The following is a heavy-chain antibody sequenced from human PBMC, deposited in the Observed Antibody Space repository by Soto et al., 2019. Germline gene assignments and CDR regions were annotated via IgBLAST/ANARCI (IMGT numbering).Heavy chain of an antibody. CDR3: ARVIRRWNYYYGMDV. J-gene: IGHJ6*02. V-gene: IGHV4-34*01. D-gene: IGHD4-17*01. CDR1: GGSFSGYY. CDR2: INHSGST. Sequence: PSETLSLTCAVYGGSFSGYYWSWIRQPPGKGLEWIGEINHSGSTNYNPSLKSRVTISVDTSKNQFSLKLSSVTAADTAVYYCARVIRRWNYYYGMDVWGQGTTVTVSS.